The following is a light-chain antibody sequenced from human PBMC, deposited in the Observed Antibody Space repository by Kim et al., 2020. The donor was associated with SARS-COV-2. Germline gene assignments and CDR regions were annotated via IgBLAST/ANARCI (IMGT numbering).Light chain of an antibody. Sequence: VCPGERATLACRASQSVSTGVAWYQHKPGQAPRILIHGASSRAADVPARFSASGSGTDFTLTISSLQSEDFAVYFCQQYYKWPPLTFGGGTKLEI. CDR2: GAS. CDR3: QQYYKWPPLT. J-gene: IGKJ4*01. CDR1: QSVSTG. V-gene: IGKV3-15*01.